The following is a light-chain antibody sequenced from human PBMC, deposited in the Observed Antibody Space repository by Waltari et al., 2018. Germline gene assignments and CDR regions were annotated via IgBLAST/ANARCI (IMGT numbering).Light chain of an antibody. CDR2: DAS. V-gene: IGKV3-11*01. Sequence: EIGLPQSPATLSLSPGERATLSCRASQSVSSYLAWYQQKPGQAPRLLIYDASNRATGIPARFSGSGSGTDFTLTISSLEPEDFAVYYCQQRSNWPSYTFGQGTKLEIK. CDR3: QQRSNWPSYT. CDR1: QSVSSY. J-gene: IGKJ2*01.